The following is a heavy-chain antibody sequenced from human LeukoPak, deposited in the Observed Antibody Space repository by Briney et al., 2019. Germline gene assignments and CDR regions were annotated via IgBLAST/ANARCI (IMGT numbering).Heavy chain of an antibody. Sequence: PETLSLTCAVYGGSFSGYYWSWIRQPPGKGLEWIGEINHSGSTNYNPSLKSRVTISVDTSKNQLSLKLSSVTAADTAVYHCVRLQPNTGEWAFDIWGQGTMVSVSS. CDR2: INHSGST. CDR3: VRLQPNTGEWAFDI. V-gene: IGHV4-34*01. J-gene: IGHJ3*02. CDR1: GGSFSGYY. D-gene: IGHD1-1*01.